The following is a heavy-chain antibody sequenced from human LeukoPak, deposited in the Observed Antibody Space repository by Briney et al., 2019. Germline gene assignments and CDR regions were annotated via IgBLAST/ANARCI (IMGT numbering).Heavy chain of an antibody. V-gene: IGHV3-74*01. Sequence: GGSLRLSCAASGFTFSSYWMHWVRQAPGKGLVWVSRINTDGSSTSYADSVKGRFTISRDNAKNSLYLQMNSLRAEDTALYYCAKDRGGSSWKYDAFDIWGQGTMVTVSS. J-gene: IGHJ3*02. CDR3: AKDRGGSSWKYDAFDI. CDR1: GFTFSSYW. CDR2: INTDGSST. D-gene: IGHD6-13*01.